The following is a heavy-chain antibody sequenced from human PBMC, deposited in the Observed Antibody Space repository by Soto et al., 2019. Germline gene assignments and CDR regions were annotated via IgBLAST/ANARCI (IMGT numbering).Heavy chain of an antibody. V-gene: IGHV4-28*01. J-gene: IGHJ4*02. CDR2: IYYSGTT. CDR3: ATREIQGPIDY. D-gene: IGHD1-26*01. Sequence: QVQLQESGPGLVKPSDTLSLTYAVSGYSISSSNWWGWIRQPPGKGLEWIGYIYYSGTTYYNPSLKSRVTMSVDTSRNQFSLKLTSVTAVDTAVYYCATREIQGPIDYWGQGTLVTVSS. CDR1: GYSISSSNW.